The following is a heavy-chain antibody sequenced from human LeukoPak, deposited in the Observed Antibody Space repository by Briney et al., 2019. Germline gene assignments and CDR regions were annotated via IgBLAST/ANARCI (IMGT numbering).Heavy chain of an antibody. CDR3: AGATLIAPRPGYFDY. CDR2: IYYSGST. V-gene: IGHV4-59*01. J-gene: IGHJ4*02. CDR1: GGSISSYY. Sequence: SSETLSLTCTVSGGSISSYYWSWIRQPPGKGLEWLGYIYYSGSTNYNTSLKSQVTIPVDTSKKQFSLKLSSVTATATPVYYCAGATLIAPRPGYFDYWGQGTLVTVSS. D-gene: IGHD6-6*01.